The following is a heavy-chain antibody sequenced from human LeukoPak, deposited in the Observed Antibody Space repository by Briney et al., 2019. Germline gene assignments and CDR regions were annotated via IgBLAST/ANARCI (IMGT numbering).Heavy chain of an antibody. CDR1: GYTFTSYG. CDR3: ARDFPYYDFWSGFGY. CDR2: ISAYNGNT. Sequence: VASVRVSCKASGYTFTSYGISRVRQAPGQGLEWMGWISAYNGNTNYAQKLQGRVTMTTDTSTSTAYMELRSLRSDDTAVYYCARDFPYYDFWSGFGYWGQGTLVTVSS. V-gene: IGHV1-18*01. D-gene: IGHD3-3*01. J-gene: IGHJ4*02.